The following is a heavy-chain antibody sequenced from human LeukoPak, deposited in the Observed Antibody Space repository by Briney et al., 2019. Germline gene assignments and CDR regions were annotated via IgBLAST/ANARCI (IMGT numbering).Heavy chain of an antibody. V-gene: IGHV3-21*01. D-gene: IGHD3-22*01. Sequence: GGSLRLSCAASGFTFSSYSMNWVRQAPGKGLEWVSSISSSSSYIYYADSVKGRFTISRDNAKNSLYLQMNSLGAEDTAVYYCARGKWGYYYDSSGYYYGFDYWGQGTLVTVSS. CDR3: ARGKWGYYYDSSGYYYGFDY. CDR1: GFTFSSYS. CDR2: ISSSSSYI. J-gene: IGHJ4*02.